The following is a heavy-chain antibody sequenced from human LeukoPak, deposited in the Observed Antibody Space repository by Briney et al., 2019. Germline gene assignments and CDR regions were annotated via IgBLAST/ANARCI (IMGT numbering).Heavy chain of an antibody. J-gene: IGHJ4*02. CDR2: IDPTDSET. D-gene: IGHD5-18*01. CDR3: ARQTAMGRSGDY. CDR1: GYSFTSYW. Sequence: GESLKISCKASGYSFTSYWIGWVPQMPGKGLEWMGIIDPTDSETRYTPSFQGQVTISVDKSLTTAYLQWNSLKASDTAMYYCARQTAMGRSGDYWGQGTLVTVSS. V-gene: IGHV5-51*01.